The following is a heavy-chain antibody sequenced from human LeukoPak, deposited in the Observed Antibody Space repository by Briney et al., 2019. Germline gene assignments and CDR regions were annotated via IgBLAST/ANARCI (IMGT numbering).Heavy chain of an antibody. CDR1: GGSISSYY. CDR2: IYYSGST. V-gene: IGHV4-59*01. D-gene: IGHD1-26*01. Sequence: PSETLSLTCTVSGGSISSYYWSWIRQPPGKGLEWIGYIYYSGSTNYNPSLKSRVTISVDTSKNQFSLKLSSVTAAATAVYYCARDRGGYPYYFDYWGQGPLVTVSS. CDR3: ARDRGGYPYYFDY. J-gene: IGHJ4*02.